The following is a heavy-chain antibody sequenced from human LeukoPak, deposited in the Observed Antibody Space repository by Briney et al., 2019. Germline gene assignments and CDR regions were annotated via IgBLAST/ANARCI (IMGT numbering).Heavy chain of an antibody. Sequence: GGSLRLSCAASGFTFSSYSMNWVRQAPGKGLEWVSSISSSSSYIYYADSVKGRFTISRDNAKNPLYLQMNSLRAEDTAVYYCARPYSSSSRGPFDYWGQGTLVTVSS. V-gene: IGHV3-21*01. D-gene: IGHD6-6*01. J-gene: IGHJ4*02. CDR1: GFTFSSYS. CDR3: ARPYSSSSRGPFDY. CDR2: ISSSSSYI.